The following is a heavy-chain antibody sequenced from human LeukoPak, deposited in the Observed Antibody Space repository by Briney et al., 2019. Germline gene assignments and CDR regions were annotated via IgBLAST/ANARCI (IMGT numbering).Heavy chain of an antibody. Sequence: GGSLRLSCTASGFSFSTYAMNWVRQAPGKGLEWVSTISGGGGSTFYADSVKGRFTISRDNSKNMLHLQMNSLRAEDTAVYYCANGPQYNILTGFYKVRSHLDYWGQGTLVTVSS. J-gene: IGHJ4*02. CDR3: ANGPQYNILTGFYKVRSHLDY. V-gene: IGHV3-23*01. CDR1: GFSFSTYA. D-gene: IGHD3-9*01. CDR2: ISGGGGST.